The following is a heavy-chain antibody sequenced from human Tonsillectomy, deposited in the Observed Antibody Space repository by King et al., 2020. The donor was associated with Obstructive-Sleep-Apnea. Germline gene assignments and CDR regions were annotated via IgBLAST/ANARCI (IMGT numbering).Heavy chain of an antibody. CDR3: ARGMVRGAAFDP. D-gene: IGHD3-10*01. J-gene: IGHJ5*02. Sequence: VQLVESGAEVKKPGASVKVSCKASGYTFTSYDINWVRQATGQGLEWMGWRNPNSGNTGYEQKFQGRVTMTRKTSISTAYMELSSLRSEDTAVYYCARGMVRGAAFDPWGQGTLVTVSS. V-gene: IGHV1-8*01. CDR1: GYTFTSYD. CDR2: RNPNSGNT.